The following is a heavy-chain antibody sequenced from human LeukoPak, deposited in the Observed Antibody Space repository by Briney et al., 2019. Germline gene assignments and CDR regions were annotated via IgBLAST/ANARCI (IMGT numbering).Heavy chain of an antibody. CDR1: GGSISSASYY. J-gene: IGHJ4*02. CDR3: ARGQEVPSGVYFDY. Sequence: KASQTLSLTCTVSGGSISSASYYWSWIRQPPGKGLEWIGSIYHSGSTYYNPSLKSRVTISVDTSKNQFSLKLSSVTAADTAVYYCARGQEVPSGVYFDYWGQGTLVTVSS. CDR2: IYHSGST. D-gene: IGHD2-2*01. V-gene: IGHV4-39*07.